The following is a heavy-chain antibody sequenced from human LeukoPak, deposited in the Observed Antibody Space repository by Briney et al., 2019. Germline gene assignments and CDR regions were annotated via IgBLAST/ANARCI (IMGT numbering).Heavy chain of an antibody. CDR2: IIPIFGTA. D-gene: IGHD1-26*01. V-gene: IGHV1-69*13. CDR3: ARVAGELHPNGYFDY. J-gene: IGHJ4*02. Sequence: SVKVSCKASGGTFSSYAISWVRQAPGQGLEWMGGIIPIFGTANYAQKFQGRVTITADESTSTAYMELSSLRSEDTAVYYCARVAGELHPNGYFDYWGRGNLVTVSS. CDR1: GGTFSSYA.